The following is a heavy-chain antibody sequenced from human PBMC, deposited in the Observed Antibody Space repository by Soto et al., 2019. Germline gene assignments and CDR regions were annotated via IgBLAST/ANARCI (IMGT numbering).Heavy chain of an antibody. J-gene: IGHJ4*02. V-gene: IGHV4-30-4*01. CDR2: IYYSGST. CDR3: ASYDFWSGYYLSY. CDR1: GGSISSGDYY. D-gene: IGHD3-3*01. Sequence: QVQLQESGPGLVKPSQSLSLTCTVSGGSISSGDYYWSWIRQPPGKGLEWIGYIYYSGSTYYNPSLKSRVTISVDTSKNQFSLKLSSVTAADTAVYYCASYDFWSGYYLSYWGQGTLVTVSS.